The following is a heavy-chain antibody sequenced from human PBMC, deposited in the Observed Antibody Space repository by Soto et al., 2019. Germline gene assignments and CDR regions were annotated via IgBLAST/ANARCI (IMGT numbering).Heavy chain of an antibody. CDR1: GYTFPSYG. CDR3: ASGYCSSTSCYDNYYYGMDV. D-gene: IGHD2-2*01. Sequence: QVQLVQSGAEVKKPGGSVKVSGKATGYTFPSYGISWVRQAPGKGLEWMGWICAYNGNTNYAQKLQGRVTMTTDTSTSTAYMELRSLRSDDTAVYYCASGYCSSTSCYDNYYYGMDVWGQGTTVTVSS. CDR2: ICAYNGNT. J-gene: IGHJ6*02. V-gene: IGHV1-18*01.